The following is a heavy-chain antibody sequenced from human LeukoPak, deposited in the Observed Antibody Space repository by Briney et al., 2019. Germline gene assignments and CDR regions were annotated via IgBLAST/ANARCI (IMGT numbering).Heavy chain of an antibody. D-gene: IGHD5-24*01. J-gene: IGHJ4*02. CDR1: GGSISSSSYY. Sequence: SETLSLTCTVSGGSISSSSYYWGWIRQPPGKGLEWIGSIYYSGSTYYNPSLKSRVTISVDTSKNQFSLKLGSVTAADTAVYYCARQRDGYNYGYYFDYWGQGTLVTVSS. CDR3: ARQRDGYNYGYYFDY. V-gene: IGHV4-39*01. CDR2: IYYSGST.